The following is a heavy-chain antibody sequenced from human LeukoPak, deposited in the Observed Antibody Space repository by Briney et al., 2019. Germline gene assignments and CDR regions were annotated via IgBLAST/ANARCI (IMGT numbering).Heavy chain of an antibody. Sequence: SETLSLTCTVSGYSISNGYYWGWIGQPPGKGLEWVGSIYHRGSTYYNPSLKSRVTISVDTSKNQFSLKLSSVTAADTAVYYCRTYYYDSSGYYLLDAFDIWGQGTMVTVSS. D-gene: IGHD3-22*01. J-gene: IGHJ3*02. CDR3: RTYYYDSSGYYLLDAFDI. CDR2: IYHRGST. V-gene: IGHV4-38-2*02. CDR1: GYSISNGYY.